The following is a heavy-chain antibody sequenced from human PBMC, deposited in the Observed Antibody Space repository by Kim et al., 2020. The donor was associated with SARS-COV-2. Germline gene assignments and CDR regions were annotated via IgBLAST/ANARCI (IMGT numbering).Heavy chain of an antibody. CDR1: GDSVSSNSTA. CDR2: TYYRSKWYN. J-gene: IGHJ4*02. CDR3: ARTPTVEGYSSGGSFDY. V-gene: IGHV6-1*01. Sequence: SQTLSLTCAISGDSVSSNSTAWNWIRQSPSRGLEWLGRTYYRSKWYNDYAQSVKRRITINPDTSKNQFSLQLKSVTPEDTAVYYCARTPTVEGYSSGGSFDYWGQGTLVAVSS. D-gene: IGHD6-19*01.